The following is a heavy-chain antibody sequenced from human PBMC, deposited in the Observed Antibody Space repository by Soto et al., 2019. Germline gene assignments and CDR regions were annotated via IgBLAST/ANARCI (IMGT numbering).Heavy chain of an antibody. D-gene: IGHD3-10*01. J-gene: IGHJ4*02. CDR1: GFSFISYA. Sequence: HPGGSLRLSCEASGFSFISYAMSCVRQAPGKGLEWVSTISGSDGKTFYADSVKGRFSISRDTSKNMLYLQMNNLRGDDTAVYYCVRWSYLDCWGQGTRVTVSS. CDR2: ISGSDGKT. CDR3: VRWSYLDC. V-gene: IGHV3-23*01.